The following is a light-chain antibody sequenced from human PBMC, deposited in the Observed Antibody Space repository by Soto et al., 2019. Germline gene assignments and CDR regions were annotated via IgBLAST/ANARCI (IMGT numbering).Light chain of an antibody. CDR1: GSNIGAGSD. J-gene: IGLJ1*01. V-gene: IGLV1-40*01. CDR2: GNN. Sequence: QSVLTQPPSVSGAPGQRVAISCTGSGSNIGAGSDVHWYQQLPGMAPKLLVYGNNNRPSGVPDRFSGSKSATSASLAITGLQAEDEADYYYQSYDTSLRAWVFGTGTKLTVL. CDR3: QSYDTSLRAWV.